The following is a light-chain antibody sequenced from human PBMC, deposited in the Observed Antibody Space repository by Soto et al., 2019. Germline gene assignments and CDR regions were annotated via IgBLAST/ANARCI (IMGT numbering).Light chain of an antibody. V-gene: IGKV3-11*01. Sequence: EIVLTQSPATLSLSPGERATLSCRASQSVSSYLAWYQQKPGQAPTLLIYDASNRATGIPARFSGSGSGTDFTLTISGLEPEDFAVYYCQQRSNWPFLTFGGGTKVEIK. CDR2: DAS. CDR3: QQRSNWPFLT. J-gene: IGKJ4*01. CDR1: QSVSSY.